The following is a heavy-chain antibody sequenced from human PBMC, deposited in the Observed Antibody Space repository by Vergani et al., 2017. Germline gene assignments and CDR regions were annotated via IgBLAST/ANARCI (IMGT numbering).Heavy chain of an antibody. V-gene: IGHV3-30*18. J-gene: IGHJ5*02. CDR1: GFTFSSYG. CDR3: AKGTARGLDP. CDR2: ISYDGSNK. D-gene: IGHD2-21*02. Sequence: QVQLVESGGGVVQPGRSLRLSCAASGFTFSSYGMHWVRQAPGKGLEGVAVISYDGSNKYYADSVKGRFTISRDNSKNTLYLQMNSLRAEDTAVYYCAKGTARGLDPWGQGTLVTVSS.